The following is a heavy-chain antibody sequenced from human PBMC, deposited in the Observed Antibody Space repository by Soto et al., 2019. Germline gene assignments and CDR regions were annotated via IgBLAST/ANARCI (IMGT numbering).Heavy chain of an antibody. CDR3: ARWATSKYYFDY. Sequence: PSETLSLTCTVSGGSISSSSYYWGWIRQPPGKGLEWIGSIYYSGSTYYNPSLKSRVTISVDTSKNQFSLKLSSVTAADTAVYYCARWATSKYYFDYWGQGTLVTVSS. CDR2: IYYSGST. CDR1: GGSISSSSYY. J-gene: IGHJ4*02. V-gene: IGHV4-39*01.